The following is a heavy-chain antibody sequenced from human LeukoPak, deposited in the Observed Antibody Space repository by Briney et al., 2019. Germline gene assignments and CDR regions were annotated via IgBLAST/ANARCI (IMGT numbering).Heavy chain of an antibody. J-gene: IGHJ4*02. CDR3: AKDLVWAAAGPAAFDY. CDR1: GFTFSSYG. V-gene: IGHV3-30*02. Sequence: GSLRLSCAASGFTFSSYGVHWVRQAPGKGLEWVAFIRYDGSNKYYADSVKGRFTISRDNSKNTLYLQMNSLRAEDTAVYYCAKDLVWAAAGPAAFDYWGQGTLVTVSS. D-gene: IGHD6-13*01. CDR2: IRYDGSNK.